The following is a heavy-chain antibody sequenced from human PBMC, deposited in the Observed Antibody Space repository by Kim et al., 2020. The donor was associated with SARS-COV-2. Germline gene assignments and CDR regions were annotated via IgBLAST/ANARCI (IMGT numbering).Heavy chain of an antibody. CDR3: ARDSSDVVVTATGWFDP. CDR1: GFTFSSYA. V-gene: IGHV3-30*04. D-gene: IGHD2-21*02. J-gene: IGHJ5*02. Sequence: GGSLRLSCAASGFTFSSYAMHWVRQAPGKGLEWVAVISYDGSNKYYADSVKGRFTISRDNSKNTLYLQMNSLRAEDTAVYYCARDSSDVVVTATGWFDPWGQGTLVTVSS. CDR2: ISYDGSNK.